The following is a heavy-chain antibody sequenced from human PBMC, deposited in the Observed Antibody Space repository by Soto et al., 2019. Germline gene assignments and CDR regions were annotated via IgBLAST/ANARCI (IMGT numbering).Heavy chain of an antibody. CDR2: IYYDGSNK. CDR3: ARDRVEMATDNWLDP. J-gene: IGHJ5*02. Sequence: GGTLRLSCAASGFSFSTYGMHWVRQAPGKGLEWVALIYYDGSNKYYADSVKGRFTISRDNSKNTLYLQMNSLRAEDTAVYHCARDRVEMATDNWLDPWGQGTLVTVSS. CDR1: GFSFSTYG. D-gene: IGHD5-12*01. V-gene: IGHV3-33*01.